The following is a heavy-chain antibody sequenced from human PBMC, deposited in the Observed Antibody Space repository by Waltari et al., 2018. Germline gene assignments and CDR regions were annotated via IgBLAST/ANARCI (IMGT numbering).Heavy chain of an antibody. CDR3: ARGDGVRGVIFDY. Sequence: EVQLVESGGGLIQPGGSLRLSCAASGFTVSSNYMSWVRQAPGKGLELVSVFYSGGSTYYADSVKGRFTISRDNSNNTLYLQMNSLRTEDTAVYYCARGDGVRGVIFDYWGQGTLVTVSS. CDR1: GFTVSSNY. CDR2: FYSGGST. V-gene: IGHV3-53*01. D-gene: IGHD3-10*01. J-gene: IGHJ4*02.